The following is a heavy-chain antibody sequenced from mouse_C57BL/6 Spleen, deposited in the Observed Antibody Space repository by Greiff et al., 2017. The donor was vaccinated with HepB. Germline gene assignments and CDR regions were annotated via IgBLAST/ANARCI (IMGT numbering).Heavy chain of an antibody. CDR1: GFTFTDYY. V-gene: IGHV7-3*01. CDR2: IRNKANGYTT. CDR3: ARSRGVMDY. Sequence: EVQVVESGGGLVQPGGSLSLSCAASGFTFTDYYMSWVRQPPGKALEWLGFIRNKANGYTTEYSASVKGRFTISRDNSQSILYLQMNALRAEDSATYYCARSRGVMDYWGQGTSVTVSS. D-gene: IGHD3-1*01. J-gene: IGHJ4*01.